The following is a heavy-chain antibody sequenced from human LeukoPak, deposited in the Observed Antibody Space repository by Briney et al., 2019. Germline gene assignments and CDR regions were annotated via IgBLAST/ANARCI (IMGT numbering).Heavy chain of an antibody. V-gene: IGHV1-46*02. D-gene: IGHD3-22*01. CDR1: GYTFNTNY. Sequence: ASVKVSCKASGYTFNTNYMHWVRQAPGQGLEWMGIINPRGGSTIYAQKFQGRVTMTRDMSTSTVYMELSSLRSEDTAVYYCARDPKDDTSGYYYFDYWGQGTLVTVSS. CDR2: INPRGGST. CDR3: ARDPKDDTSGYYYFDY. J-gene: IGHJ4*02.